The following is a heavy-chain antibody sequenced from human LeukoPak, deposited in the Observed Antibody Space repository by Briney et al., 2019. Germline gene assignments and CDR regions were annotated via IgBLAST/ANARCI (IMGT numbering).Heavy chain of an antibody. J-gene: IGHJ3*02. D-gene: IGHD3-9*01. CDR3: ARGPLRYPFYVRAFDI. CDR2: INHSGST. CDR1: GGSFSGYY. Sequence: SETLSLTCAVYGGSFSGYYWSWIRQPPGKGLEWIGEINHSGSTHYNPSLKSRVTISVDTSKNQFSLKLSSVTAADTAVYYCARGPLRYPFYVRAFDIWGQGTMVTVSS. V-gene: IGHV4-34*01.